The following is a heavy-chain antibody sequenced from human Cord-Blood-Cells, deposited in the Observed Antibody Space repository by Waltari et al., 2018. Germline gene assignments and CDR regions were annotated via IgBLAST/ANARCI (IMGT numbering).Heavy chain of an antibody. Sequence: QVQLVQSGAEVKKPGSSVKVSCKASGGTFSSYAISWVRQAPGQGLVWMGGTIPISGTANYTQRFQGRVTITADESTSTAYMELSSLGSEETAVYYCARAYSIGWYIDYWRQGPLVTVSS. CDR2: TIPISGTA. D-gene: IGHD6-19*01. CDR1: GGTFSSYA. J-gene: IGHJ4*02. CDR3: ARAYSIGWYIDY. V-gene: IGHV1-69*01.